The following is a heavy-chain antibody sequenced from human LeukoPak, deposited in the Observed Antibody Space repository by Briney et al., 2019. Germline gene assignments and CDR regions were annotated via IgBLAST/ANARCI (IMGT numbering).Heavy chain of an antibody. V-gene: IGHV4-38-2*02. D-gene: IGHD3-10*01. CDR1: GYSIISGYL. CDR3: ARAPRTLLWFGEPWGWFDP. CDR2: IYHSGST. Sequence: SETLSLTCSVSGYSIISGYLCGWIRQPQGKGLEWIGSIYHSGSTYYNPSLKSRVTISVDTSKNQFSLKLSSVTAADTAVYYCARAPRTLLWFGEPWGWFDPWGQGTLVTVSS. J-gene: IGHJ5*02.